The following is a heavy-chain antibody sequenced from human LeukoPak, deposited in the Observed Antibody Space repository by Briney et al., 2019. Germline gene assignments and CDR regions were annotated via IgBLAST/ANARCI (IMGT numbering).Heavy chain of an antibody. CDR1: GYTFTSYD. V-gene: IGHV1-8*01. CDR3: ALRPCSSTSCYTDRDY. D-gene: IGHD2-2*02. CDR2: MNPNSGNT. J-gene: IGHJ4*02. Sequence: GASVKVSCKASGYTFTSYDINWVRQATGQGLEWMGWMNPNSGNTGYAQKFQGRVTMTRSTSISTAYMELSSLRSEDTAVYYCALRPCSSTSCYTDRDYWGQGTLVTVSS.